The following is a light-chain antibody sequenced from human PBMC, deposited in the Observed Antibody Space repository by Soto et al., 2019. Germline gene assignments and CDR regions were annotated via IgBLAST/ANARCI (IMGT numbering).Light chain of an antibody. CDR2: TND. CDR1: SSNIGTNS. V-gene: IGLV1-44*01. J-gene: IGLJ1*01. Sequence: QSVLTQPPSASGTPGQRVTISCSGGSSNIGTNSVNWYQQLPGRAPKLLIYTNDLRPSGVPDRFAGSKSGTSATLAISGLQSEYEADYYCAAWDDSLNGFYVFGIGTKLTVL. CDR3: AAWDDSLNGFYV.